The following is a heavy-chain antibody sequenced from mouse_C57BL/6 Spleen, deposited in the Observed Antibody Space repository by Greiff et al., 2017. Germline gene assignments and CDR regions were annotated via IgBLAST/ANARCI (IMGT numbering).Heavy chain of an antibody. D-gene: IGHD1-1*01. CDR3: TRGGFITTVVPY. V-gene: IGHV1-15*01. Sequence: VKLQESGAELVRPGASVTLSCKASGYTFTDYEMHWVKQTPVHGLEWIGAIDPDTGGTTYNQKFKGKAILTADKSSSTAYMELRSLTSEDSAVYYCTRGGFITTVVPYWGQGTSVTVSS. CDR2: IDPDTGGT. J-gene: IGHJ4*01. CDR1: GYTFTDYE.